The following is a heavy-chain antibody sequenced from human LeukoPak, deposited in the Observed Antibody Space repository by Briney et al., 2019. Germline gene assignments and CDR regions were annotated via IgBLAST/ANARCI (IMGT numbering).Heavy chain of an antibody. CDR1: GGTFSSYA. J-gene: IGHJ4*02. D-gene: IGHD3-10*01. CDR3: ARSTGLWFGGDYFDY. CDR2: IIPIFGTA. V-gene: IGHV1-69*13. Sequence: GASVQVSCKASGGTFSSYAISWVRQAPGQGLEWMGGIIPIFGTANYAQKFQGRVTITADESTSTAYMELSSLRSKDTAVYYCARSTGLWFGGDYFDYWGQGTLVTVSS.